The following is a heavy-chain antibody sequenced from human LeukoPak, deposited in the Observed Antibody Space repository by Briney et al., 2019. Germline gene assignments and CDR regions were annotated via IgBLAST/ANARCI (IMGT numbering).Heavy chain of an antibody. Sequence: ASAKVSCKASGYTFTGYYMHWVRQAPGQGLEWMGWINPNSGGTNYAQKFQGRVTMTRDTSISTAYMELSRLRSDDTAVYYCAAPIAVAGPFSFDYWGQGTLVTVSS. V-gene: IGHV1-2*02. CDR2: INPNSGGT. J-gene: IGHJ4*02. CDR1: GYTFTGYY. D-gene: IGHD6-19*01. CDR3: AAPIAVAGPFSFDY.